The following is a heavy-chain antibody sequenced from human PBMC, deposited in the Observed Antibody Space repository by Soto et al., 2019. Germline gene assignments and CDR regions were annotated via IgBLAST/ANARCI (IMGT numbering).Heavy chain of an antibody. Sequence: SETLSLTCTVSGGAVGSGSYCLICMRQPPWKGLEWIGYIYYSGSTNYNPSLKSRVTISVDTSKNQFSLKLSSVTAADTAVYYCARDSVVVVASRDYYYGMDVWGQGTTVTVSS. CDR2: IYYSGST. J-gene: IGHJ6*02. D-gene: IGHD2-15*01. CDR1: GGAVGSGSYC. V-gene: IGHV4-61*01. CDR3: ARDSVVVVASRDYYYGMDV.